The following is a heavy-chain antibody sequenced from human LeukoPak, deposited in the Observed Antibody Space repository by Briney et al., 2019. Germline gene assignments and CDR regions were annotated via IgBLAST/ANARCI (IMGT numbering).Heavy chain of an antibody. D-gene: IGHD3-10*01. CDR1: GYTFTSYY. Sequence: RASVKVSCKASGYTFTSYYIHWVRQAPGQGLEWMGIINPTSGSTSYAQKFQGRVTMTRDTSTSTVYMELSSLRSEDTAVYYCARAQAQAYGSGSYYIPVISGSDYWGQGTLVTVSS. J-gene: IGHJ4*02. CDR2: INPTSGST. V-gene: IGHV1-46*01. CDR3: ARAQAQAYGSGSYYIPVISGSDY.